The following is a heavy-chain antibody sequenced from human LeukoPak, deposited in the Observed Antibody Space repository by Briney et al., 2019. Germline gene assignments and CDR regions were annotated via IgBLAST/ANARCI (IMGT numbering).Heavy chain of an antibody. J-gene: IGHJ4*02. V-gene: IGHV3-23*01. CDR1: GFTFSSYA. Sequence: PGGSLRLSCAASGFTFSSYAMSWVRQAPGKGLEWVSAISGSGGSTYYADSVKGRFTISRDNSKNTLYLQMNSLRAEDTAVYYCARSRVSIAAAGTFDYWGQGTLVTVSS. D-gene: IGHD6-13*01. CDR3: ARSRVSIAAAGTFDY. CDR2: ISGSGGST.